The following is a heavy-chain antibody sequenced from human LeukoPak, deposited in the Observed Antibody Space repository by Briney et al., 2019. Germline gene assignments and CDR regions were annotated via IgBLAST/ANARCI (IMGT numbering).Heavy chain of an antibody. Sequence: SETLSLTCTVSNGSINSYYWSWIRQPPGKELEWIGHLYYSGSTNYNPSLKSRVTISADTSKNQFSLKLSSVTAADTAVYYCARMVEYYDSLTGYSKPYSWFDPWGQGTLVTVSS. D-gene: IGHD3-9*01. J-gene: IGHJ5*02. V-gene: IGHV4-59*08. CDR2: LYYSGST. CDR3: ARMVEYYDSLTGYSKPYSWFDP. CDR1: NGSINSYY.